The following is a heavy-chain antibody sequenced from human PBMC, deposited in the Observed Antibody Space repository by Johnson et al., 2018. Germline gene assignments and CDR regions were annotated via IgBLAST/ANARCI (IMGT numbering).Heavy chain of an antibody. Sequence: VQLVQSGGGVVQPGRSLRLSCGVSGFIFSRYAMHWVRQAPGKGLEWVSYISSSGSTIYYADSVKGRFTISRDNAKNSLYLKMNSLRAGDTAVYYCATPSGPQVLNVDSWGQGVLGTVSS. CDR1: GFIFSRYA. V-gene: IGHV3-48*03. J-gene: IGHJ4*02. D-gene: IGHD4/OR15-4a*01. CDR3: ATPSGPQVLNVDS. CDR2: ISSSGSTI.